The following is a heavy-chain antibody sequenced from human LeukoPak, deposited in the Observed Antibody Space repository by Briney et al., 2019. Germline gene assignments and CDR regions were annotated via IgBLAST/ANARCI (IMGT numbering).Heavy chain of an antibody. D-gene: IGHD3-3*01. J-gene: IGHJ3*01. CDR3: ARRFQNALRALSDDAFDV. CDR2: LNFDGSDT. Sequence: GGSLRLSCATSGFTFRSYWMHWVRQAPGKGLVWVSRLNFDGSDTSYADFVKGRFTISRDNAKNTLYLQMNSLRAEDTAVYYCARRFQNALRALSDDAFDVWGQGTMVTVSS. V-gene: IGHV3-74*01. CDR1: GFTFRSYW.